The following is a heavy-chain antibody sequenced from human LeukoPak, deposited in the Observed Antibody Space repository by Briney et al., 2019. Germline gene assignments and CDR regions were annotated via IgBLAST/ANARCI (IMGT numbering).Heavy chain of an antibody. Sequence: GGSLRLSCAASGFTVSSNYMSWVRQAPGKGLEWVSVIYSGGNTYYADSVQGRFTMSRENPKNTLYLQMNSLRAEDTAVYYCARAHDRGYYYGFDYWGQEPWSPSPQ. CDR2: IYSGGNT. D-gene: IGHD3-22*01. V-gene: IGHV3-66*01. CDR3: ARAHDRGYYYGFDY. J-gene: IGHJ4*01. CDR1: GFTVSSNY.